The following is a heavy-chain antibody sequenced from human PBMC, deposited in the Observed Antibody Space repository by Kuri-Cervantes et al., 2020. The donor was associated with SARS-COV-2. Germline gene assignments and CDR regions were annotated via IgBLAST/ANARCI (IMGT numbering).Heavy chain of an antibody. D-gene: IGHD5-12*01. CDR2: ITSGSNYI. V-gene: IGHV3-21*06. CDR1: GFTFSDYS. CDR3: ARGYSYGGWYYYYYMDV. Sequence: LSLTCAASGFTFSDYSLNWVRQAPGKGLERVSSITSGSNYIYYADSVKGRFTISRDNAENSLFLQMNSLRAEDTAVYYCARGYSYGGWYYYYYMDVWGTGTTVTVSS. J-gene: IGHJ6*03.